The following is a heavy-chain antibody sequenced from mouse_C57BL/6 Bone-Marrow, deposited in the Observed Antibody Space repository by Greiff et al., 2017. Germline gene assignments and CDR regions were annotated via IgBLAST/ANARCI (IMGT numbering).Heavy chain of an antibody. D-gene: IGHD2-3*01. J-gene: IGHJ1*03. CDR2: IWRGGST. CDR1: GFSLTSYG. CDR3: AKSGGYYFSYFDV. Sequence: QVQLQQSGPGLVQPSQSLSITCTVSGFSLTSYGVHWVRQSPGKGLEWLGVIWRGGSTDYNAAFMSRLSITKDNSKSQVFFKMNSLQADDTAIYYCAKSGGYYFSYFDVWGTETTVTVSS. V-gene: IGHV2-5*01.